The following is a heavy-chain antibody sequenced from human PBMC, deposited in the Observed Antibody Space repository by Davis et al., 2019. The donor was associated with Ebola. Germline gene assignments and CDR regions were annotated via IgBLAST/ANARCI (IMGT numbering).Heavy chain of an antibody. CDR2: INPSGGST. CDR3: ARGRAVRPRFDWFDP. J-gene: IGHJ5*02. V-gene: IGHV1-46*01. D-gene: IGHD6-6*01. Sequence: AASVKVSCKASGYTFTSYYMHWVRQAPGQGLEWMGIINPSGGSTSYAQKFQGRVTMTRDTSTSTVYMELSSLRSEDTAVYYCARGRAVRPRFDWFDPWGQGTLVTVSS. CDR1: GYTFTSYY.